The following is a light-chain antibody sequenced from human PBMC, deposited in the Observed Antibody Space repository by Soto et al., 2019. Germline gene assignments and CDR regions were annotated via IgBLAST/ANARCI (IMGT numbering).Light chain of an antibody. V-gene: IGKV3-11*01. CDR2: DAS. CDR3: QQRSNWPPVIT. Sequence: EIVLTQSPATLSLSPGERATLSCRASQTFSSHLAWYQQKPGQAPRLLIYDASKRATGIPARFSGRGSGTDFTLTISILEPEDFSVYYCQQRSNWPPVITFGQGTQLE. CDR1: QTFSSH. J-gene: IGKJ5*01.